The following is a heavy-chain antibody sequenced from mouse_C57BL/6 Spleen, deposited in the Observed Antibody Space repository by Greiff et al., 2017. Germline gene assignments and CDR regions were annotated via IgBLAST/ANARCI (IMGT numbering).Heavy chain of an antibody. D-gene: IGHD2-3*01. CDR1: GFTFSSYG. CDR2: ISSGGSYT. Sequence: EVHLVESGGDLVKPGGSLKLSCAASGFTFSSYGMSWVRQTPDKRLEWVATISSGGSYTYYPDSVKGRFTISRDNAKNTLYLQMSSLKSEDTAMYYCARHRDYDGYYAYFDYWGQGTTLTVSS. V-gene: IGHV5-6*01. CDR3: ARHRDYDGYYAYFDY. J-gene: IGHJ2*01.